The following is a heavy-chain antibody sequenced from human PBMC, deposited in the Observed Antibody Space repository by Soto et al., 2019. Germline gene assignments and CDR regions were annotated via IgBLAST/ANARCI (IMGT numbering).Heavy chain of an antibody. CDR2: ISGSGGST. D-gene: IGHD3-22*01. CDR3: AKSEIWMTYYYDSSGYYPDY. CDR1: GFTFSSYA. J-gene: IGHJ4*02. Sequence: GGSLRLSCAASGFTFSSYAMSWVRQAPGKGLEWVSAISGSGGSTYYADSVKGRFTISRDNSKNTLYLQMNSLRAEDTAVYYCAKSEIWMTYYYDSSGYYPDYWGQGTLVTVSS. V-gene: IGHV3-23*01.